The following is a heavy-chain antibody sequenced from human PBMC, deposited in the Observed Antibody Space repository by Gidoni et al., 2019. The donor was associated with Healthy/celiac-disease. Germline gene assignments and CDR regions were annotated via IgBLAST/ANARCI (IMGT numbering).Heavy chain of an antibody. CDR2: ISSSGSTR. J-gene: IGHJ6*02. D-gene: IGHD4-4*01. CDR3: ARGEIHDYSNYYDYYGMDV. CDR1: VFTFSSYE. Sequence: VQPVESGGGLVQPGGSLRLSWSPSVFTFSSYEMNWVRQAPGKGLEWVSDISSSGSTRYYAESVKGRFNISRENAKNSLYLQMNSLRAEDTAVYYCARGEIHDYSNYYDYYGMDVWGQGTTVTVSS. V-gene: IGHV3-48*03.